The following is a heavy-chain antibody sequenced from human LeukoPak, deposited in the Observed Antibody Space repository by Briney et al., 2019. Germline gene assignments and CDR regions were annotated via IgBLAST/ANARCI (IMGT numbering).Heavy chain of an antibody. D-gene: IGHD3-10*01. CDR3: ARDMVRGITARYFDY. CDR1: GFTFSSYS. Sequence: GGPLRLSCAASGFTFSSYSMNWVRQAPGKGLEWVSSISSSGTYIYYADSVKGRFTISRDNAKKSLYLQMNSLRAEDTAVYYCARDMVRGITARYFDYWGQGTLVTVSS. J-gene: IGHJ4*02. CDR2: ISSSGTYI. V-gene: IGHV3-21*01.